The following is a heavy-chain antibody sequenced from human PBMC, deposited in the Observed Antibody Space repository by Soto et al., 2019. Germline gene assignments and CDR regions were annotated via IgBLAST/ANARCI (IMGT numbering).Heavy chain of an antibody. CDR2: INHTVGT. V-gene: IGHV4-34*01. CDR3: ATRITVFGLLIPPCER. D-gene: IGHD3-3*01. J-gene: IGHJ6*04. Sequence: SETLSLTCAVYGGSVNGYYWNWIRQHPGKGLEWIGEINHTVGTHYNPSLKSRVAMSVDTSKNQFSLRLSSVTAADTAIYYCATRITVFGLLIPPCERWGKGNRVIVSS. CDR1: GGSVNGYY.